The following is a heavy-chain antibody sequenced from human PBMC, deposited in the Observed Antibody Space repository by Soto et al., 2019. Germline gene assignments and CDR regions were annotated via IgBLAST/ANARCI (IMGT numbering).Heavy chain of an antibody. CDR2: IYKSGNP. CDR3: ARDSGDGFNLVDY. CDR1: GGSISRGVYY. J-gene: IGHJ4*02. D-gene: IGHD1-26*01. V-gene: IGHV4-31*01. Sequence: QVQLQESGPGLVKPSQTLSLTCTVSGGSISRGVYYWIWIRQHPGKGLEWIGYIYKSGNPYYNPYLKSLVAISLDTSKSQFSLKLSSVTAADTAVYYCARDSGDGFNLVDYWGQGTLVTVSS.